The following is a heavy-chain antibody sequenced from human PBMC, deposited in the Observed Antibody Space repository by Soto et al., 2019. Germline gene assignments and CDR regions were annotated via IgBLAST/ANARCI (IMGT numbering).Heavy chain of an antibody. CDR1: GFTFSNAW. D-gene: IGHD3-9*01. J-gene: IGHJ6*02. CDR3: TVRHFDWLGGMDV. CDR2: IKSKTDGGTT. V-gene: IGHV3-15*01. Sequence: PGGSLRLSCAASGFTFSNAWMSWVRQAPGKGLEWVGRIKSKTDGGTTDYAAPVKGRFAISRDDSKNTLYLQMNSLKTEDTAVYYCTVRHFDWLGGMDVWGQGTTVTVSS.